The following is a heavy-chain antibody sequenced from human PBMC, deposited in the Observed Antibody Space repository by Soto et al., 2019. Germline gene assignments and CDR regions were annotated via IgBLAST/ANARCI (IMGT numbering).Heavy chain of an antibody. Sequence: QVQLVQSGAEVKKPGASVKLSCKASGYTFTSYDITWVRQATGQGLEWMGWMNPNSGNTGCAQKFQGRVTMTRNTSISTAYMALSSLRSEDKAVYYCAREDYCDRPGYWGQGTLVTVSS. D-gene: IGHD4-17*01. CDR2: MNPNSGNT. J-gene: IGHJ1*01. CDR3: AREDYCDRPGY. CDR1: GYTFTSYD. V-gene: IGHV1-8*01.